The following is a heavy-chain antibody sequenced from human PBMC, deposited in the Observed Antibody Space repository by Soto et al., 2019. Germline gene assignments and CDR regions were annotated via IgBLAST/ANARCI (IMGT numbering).Heavy chain of an antibody. D-gene: IGHD2-2*01. J-gene: IGHJ3*02. CDR2: IYDSVTS. CDR3: ARIKLERGAITAFDI. V-gene: IGHV4-39*01. Sequence: QLQLQESGPGLVKPSETLSLTCAVSGGSISSGSYYWGWIRQPPGKGLEWIGSIYDSVTSYYNPSLKSRVTISVDTSKNQCSLKLSSVTAADTAVYYCARIKLERGAITAFDIWGQGTMVTVSS. CDR1: GGSISSGSYY.